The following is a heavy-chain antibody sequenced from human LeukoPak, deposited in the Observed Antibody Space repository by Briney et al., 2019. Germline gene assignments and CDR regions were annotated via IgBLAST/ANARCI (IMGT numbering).Heavy chain of an antibody. CDR2: INAGNGNT. J-gene: IGHJ3*02. CDR3: ARDGVPPEYNWNDVPTDAFDI. V-gene: IGHV1-3*01. CDR1: GYTFTSYA. Sequence: ASVKVSCKASGYTFTSYAMHWVRQAPGQRLEWMGWINAGNGNTKYSQKFQGRVTITRDTSASTAYMELSSLRSEDTAVYYCARDGVPPEYNWNDVPTDAFDIWGQGTMVTVSS. D-gene: IGHD1-1*01.